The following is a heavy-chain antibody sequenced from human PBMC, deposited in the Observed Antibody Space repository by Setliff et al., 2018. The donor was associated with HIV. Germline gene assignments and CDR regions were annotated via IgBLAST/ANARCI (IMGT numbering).Heavy chain of an antibody. J-gene: IGHJ4*02. CDR3: AKARDGTSVAVSSD. CDR1: GFTFSSYS. D-gene: IGHD1-26*01. Sequence: GGSLRLSCAASGFTFSSYSMNWVRQAPGKGLEWVSFISSSSSYIYYADSVKGRFTISRDNAKNTLSLQMNSLRAEDTAVYYCAKARDGTSVAVSSDWGQGTLVTVSS. CDR2: ISSSSSYI. V-gene: IGHV3-21*04.